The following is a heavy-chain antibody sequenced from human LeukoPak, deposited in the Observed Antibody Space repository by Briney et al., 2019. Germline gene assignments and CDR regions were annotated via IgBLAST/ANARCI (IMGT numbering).Heavy chain of an antibody. Sequence: GASVKVSCKASGYTFTSYYMHWVRQAPGQGLEWMGIINPSGGSTSYAQKFQGRVTMTRDMSTSTVYMELSSLRSEDTAVYYCARVYYDSSGYNPLDYWGQGTLVTVSS. CDR1: GYTFTSYY. CDR2: INPSGGST. D-gene: IGHD3-22*01. CDR3: ARVYYDSSGYNPLDY. J-gene: IGHJ4*02. V-gene: IGHV1-46*01.